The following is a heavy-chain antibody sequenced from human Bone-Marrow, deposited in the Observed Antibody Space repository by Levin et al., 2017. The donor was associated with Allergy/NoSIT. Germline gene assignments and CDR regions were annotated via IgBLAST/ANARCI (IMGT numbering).Heavy chain of an antibody. CDR1: GGSISSYY. D-gene: IGHD5-24*01. J-gene: IGHJ4*02. V-gene: IGHV4-59*01. CDR3: ARVGLQQPNFDY. CDR2: IYYSGST. Sequence: SETLSLTCTVSGGSISSYYWSWIRQPPGKGLEWIGYIYYSGSTNYNPSLKSRVTISVDTSKNQFSLKLSSVTAADTAVYYCARVGLQQPNFDYWGQGTLVTVSS.